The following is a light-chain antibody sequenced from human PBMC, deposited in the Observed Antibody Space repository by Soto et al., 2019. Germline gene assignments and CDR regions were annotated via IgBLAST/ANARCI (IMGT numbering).Light chain of an antibody. J-gene: IGLJ1*01. Sequence: NFMLTQPHSVSESPGKTLSISCTRSSGSIANNYVQWYQQRPGSAPTTVIYENNQRLSGVPDRFSGSKSGSTASLTVSGLQAEDEAEYYCSSYAVTNIFVFGTGTKLTVL. CDR2: ENN. V-gene: IGLV6-57*04. CDR3: SSYAVTNIFV. CDR1: SGSIANNY.